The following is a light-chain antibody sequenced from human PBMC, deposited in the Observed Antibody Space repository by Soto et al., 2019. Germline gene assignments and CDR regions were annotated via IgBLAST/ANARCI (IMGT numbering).Light chain of an antibody. V-gene: IGLV2-8*01. J-gene: IGLJ3*02. Sequence: QSALTQPPSASGSPGQSVTISCTGTSSDVGGYNYVSWYQQHPGKAPKLMIYEVSKRPSGVPDRFSGSKSGNTASLTVSGLQAEDEADDYCSSYAGSTMGVFGGGTQLTVL. CDR3: SSYAGSTMGV. CDR1: SSDVGGYNY. CDR2: EVS.